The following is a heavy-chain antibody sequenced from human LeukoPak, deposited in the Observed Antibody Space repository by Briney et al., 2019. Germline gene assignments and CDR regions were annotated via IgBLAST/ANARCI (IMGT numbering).Heavy chain of an antibody. Sequence: GGSLRLSCAASGFTFNSYAMTWVRQAPGKGLEWVSTISGTGGVTYYADSVKGRFTISRDNSKNTLYPQMNSLRPEDTAMYYCAKTNVDYYDNSGPWGYYWGQGTLVTVSS. J-gene: IGHJ4*02. CDR2: ISGTGGVT. V-gene: IGHV3-23*01. CDR3: AKTNVDYYDNSGPWGYY. CDR1: GFTFNSYA. D-gene: IGHD3-22*01.